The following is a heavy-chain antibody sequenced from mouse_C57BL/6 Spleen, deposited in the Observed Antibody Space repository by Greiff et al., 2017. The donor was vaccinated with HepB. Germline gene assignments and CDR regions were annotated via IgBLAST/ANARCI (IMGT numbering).Heavy chain of an antibody. Sequence: QVHVKQSGAELARPGASVKMSCKASGYTFTSYTMHWVKQRPGQGLEWIGYINPSSGYTKYNQKFKDKATLTADKSSSTAYMQLSSLTSEDSAVYYCARDYNSNYPWCAYWGQGTLVTVSA. D-gene: IGHD2-5*01. CDR1: GYTFTSYT. V-gene: IGHV1-4*01. CDR2: INPSSGYT. J-gene: IGHJ3*01. CDR3: ARDYNSNYPWCAY.